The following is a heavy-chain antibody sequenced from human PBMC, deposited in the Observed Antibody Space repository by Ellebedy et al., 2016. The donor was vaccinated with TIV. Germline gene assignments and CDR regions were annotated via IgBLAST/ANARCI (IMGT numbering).Heavy chain of an antibody. V-gene: IGHV3-48*02. Sequence: GESLKISCAASGFTFSSYSMNWVRQAPGKGLEWVSYISSGSSTRYYADSVKGRFTISRDNAKNSLSLQMDSLRDEDTAVYYCARDSTTVMQFDCWGQGTLVTVSS. CDR2: ISSGSSTR. J-gene: IGHJ4*02. CDR3: ARDSTTVMQFDC. D-gene: IGHD4-11*01. CDR1: GFTFSSYS.